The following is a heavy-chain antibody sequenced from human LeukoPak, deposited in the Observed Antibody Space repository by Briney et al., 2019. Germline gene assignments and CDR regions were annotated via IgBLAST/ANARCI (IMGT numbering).Heavy chain of an antibody. CDR3: ARRRGNTSGFQGYYFDY. D-gene: IGHD6-19*01. CDR1: GGSVSSGDYY. V-gene: IGHV4-31*03. Sequence: SETLSLTCTVSGGSVSSGDYYWSWIRQLPGKGLEWIGYIYYSGNTYYNPSLKSRLTISVDTSKNQFSLKLSSVTAADTAVYYCARRRGNTSGFQGYYFDYRGQGTLVTVSS. CDR2: IYYSGNT. J-gene: IGHJ4*02.